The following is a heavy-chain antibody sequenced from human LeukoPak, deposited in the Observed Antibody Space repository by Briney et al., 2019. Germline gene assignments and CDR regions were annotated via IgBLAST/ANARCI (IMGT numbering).Heavy chain of an antibody. CDR2: IYYSGST. Sequence: KPSETLSLTCTVSGGSISSYYWSWIRQPPGKGLEWIGYIYYSGSTNYNPSLKSRVTISVDTSKDQFSLKLSSVTAADTAVYYCAREGDGYNPDYSDYWGQGTLVTVSS. CDR1: GGSISSYY. V-gene: IGHV4-59*01. J-gene: IGHJ4*02. D-gene: IGHD5-24*01. CDR3: AREGDGYNPDYSDY.